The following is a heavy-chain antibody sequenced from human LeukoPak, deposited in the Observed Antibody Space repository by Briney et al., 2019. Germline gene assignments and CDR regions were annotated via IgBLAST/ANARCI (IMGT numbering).Heavy chain of an antibody. CDR1: GFTFSSYW. Sequence: QAGGSLRLSCAASGFTFSSYWMHWVRQVPGKGLVWVARINEHGSITDYADSVKDRFTVSRDNAWNTPYLQMNSLRAEDTAVYYCARDVAGSGSLWGRGTLITVSS. CDR2: INEHGSIT. J-gene: IGHJ4*02. CDR3: ARDVAGSGSL. V-gene: IGHV3-74*01. D-gene: IGHD3-10*01.